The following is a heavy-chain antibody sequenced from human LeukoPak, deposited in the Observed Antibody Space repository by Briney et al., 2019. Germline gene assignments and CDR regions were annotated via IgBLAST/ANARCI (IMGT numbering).Heavy chain of an antibody. Sequence: PGGSLRLSCAASGFPFSSYAMSWVRQAPGKGLEWVSTISGSGGSTYYADSVKGRFTISRGNSKNTLFLQLNNLRAEDKAVYYCAKVNYYDSSGYYGAQGTLATVSP. CDR2: ISGSGGST. CDR1: GFPFSSYA. J-gene: IGHJ4*02. D-gene: IGHD3-22*01. V-gene: IGHV3-23*01. CDR3: AKVNYYDSSGYY.